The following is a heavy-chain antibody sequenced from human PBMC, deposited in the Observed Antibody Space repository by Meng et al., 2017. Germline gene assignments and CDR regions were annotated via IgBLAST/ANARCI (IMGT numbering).Heavy chain of an antibody. D-gene: IGHD3-10*01. CDR2: INAGNGNT. CDR1: CSTFTCYA. Sequence: QAWPVVKNLGALVEGSVQASCSTFTCYAMHWVRHAPGQRLEWMGWINAGNGNTKYSQKFQGRVTITRDTSASTAYMELSSLRSEDTAVYYCARSHVLLWFGEDLDYWGQGTLVTVSS. J-gene: IGHJ4*02. CDR3: ARSHVLLWFGEDLDY. V-gene: IGHV1-3*01.